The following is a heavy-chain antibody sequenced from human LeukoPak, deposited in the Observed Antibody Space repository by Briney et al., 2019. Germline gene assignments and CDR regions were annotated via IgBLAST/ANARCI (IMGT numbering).Heavy chain of an antibody. CDR2: IDSSGAYI. V-gene: IGHV3-21*01. CDR3: VGDQADTHFDSGEMIPLAH. J-gene: IGHJ4*02. CDR1: GFSFGDYS. Sequence: GGSLRLSCGVSGFSFGDYSMNWVRQTPEKGLEWLSSIDSSGAYIYYADSVKGRVTISRDNAKNSLFLQMSRLRAEDTAVYYCVGDQADTHFDSGEMIPLAHWGQGTLVIVSS. D-gene: IGHD5-24*01.